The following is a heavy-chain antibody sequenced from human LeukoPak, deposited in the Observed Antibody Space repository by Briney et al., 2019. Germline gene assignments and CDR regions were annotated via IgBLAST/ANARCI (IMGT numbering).Heavy chain of an antibody. CDR3: AKRGHYSINWYHYFDY. D-gene: IGHD6-13*01. J-gene: IGHJ4*02. V-gene: IGHV3-30*18. CDR1: GFTFSTYG. Sequence: GGSLRLSCAASGFTFSTYGLHWVRQAPGKGRGWVAAIAFNGGSEYYAGSGKGRFTISRDNSKNTLSLQMNSLRPDDTAVYYCAKRGHYSINWYHYFDYWGQGTLVTVSS. CDR2: IAFNGGSE.